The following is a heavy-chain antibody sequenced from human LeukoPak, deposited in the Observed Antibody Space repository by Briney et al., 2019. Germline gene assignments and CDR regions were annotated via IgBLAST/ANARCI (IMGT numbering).Heavy chain of an antibody. Sequence: GGSLRLSCAASGFTLSSYAMHWVRQAPGKGLEWVAVISYDGSNKYYADSVKGRFTISRDNSKNTLYLQMNSLRAEDTAVYYCARARIFGVVRDWGQGTLVTASS. J-gene: IGHJ4*02. V-gene: IGHV3-30-3*01. CDR3: ARARIFGVVRD. CDR1: GFTLSSYA. CDR2: ISYDGSNK. D-gene: IGHD3-3*01.